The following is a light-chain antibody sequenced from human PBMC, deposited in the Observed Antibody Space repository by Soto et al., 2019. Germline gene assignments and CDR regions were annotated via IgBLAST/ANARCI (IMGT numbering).Light chain of an antibody. CDR2: EVI. J-gene: IGLJ1*01. Sequence: QSVLTQPASVSGSPGQSITISCTGTSSDIGAYNYVSWYRQYPGKAPKLMIYEVINRPSGVSNRFSGSKSGNTASLTISGLQAEDEADYYCSSYTSSSTTPYVFGTGTKLTVL. V-gene: IGLV2-14*01. CDR3: SSYTSSSTTPYV. CDR1: SSDIGAYNY.